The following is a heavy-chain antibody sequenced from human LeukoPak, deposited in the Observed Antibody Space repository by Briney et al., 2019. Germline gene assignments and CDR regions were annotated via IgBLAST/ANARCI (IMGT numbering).Heavy chain of an antibody. J-gene: IGHJ5*01. CDR2: IYYSGST. Sequence: XTLXXXCTVSGGSISSSSYYWGWIRQPPGKGLEWIGSIYYSGSTYYNPSLKSRVTISVDTPKNHFALKLASVTAADTAVYFCARRVGFYGSGSLNYFDPWGQGILVSVSS. V-gene: IGHV4-39*02. CDR3: ARRVGFYGSGSLNYFDP. D-gene: IGHD3-10*01. CDR1: GGSISSSSYY.